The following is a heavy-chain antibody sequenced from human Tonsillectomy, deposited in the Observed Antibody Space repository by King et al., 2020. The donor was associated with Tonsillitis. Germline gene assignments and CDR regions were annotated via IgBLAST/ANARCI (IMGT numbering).Heavy chain of an antibody. CDR1: GGSISSYY. CDR2: IYTSGST. Sequence: QLQESGPGLVKPSETLSLTCTVSGGSISSYYWSWIRQPAGKGLEWIGHIYTSGSTNYNPSLKGRVNMSVDTSKNQFSLKLSSVTAADTAVYYCASSISGYYHPFDYWGQGTLVTVSS. V-gene: IGHV4-4*07. J-gene: IGHJ4*02. CDR3: ASSISGYYHPFDY. D-gene: IGHD3-22*01.